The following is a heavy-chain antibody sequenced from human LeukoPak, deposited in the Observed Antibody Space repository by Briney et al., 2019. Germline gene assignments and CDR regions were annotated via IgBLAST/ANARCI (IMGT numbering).Heavy chain of an antibody. Sequence: GGSLRLSCAASGFTFSDSAMHWVRQAPGKGLEWVGRTGIKANSYATAYAASVRGRFTISRDESKNTAYLQMSSLKTEDTAVYYCTRWATEDSSGYYSTWGEETLGTVSS. V-gene: IGHV3-73*01. CDR1: GFTFSDSA. J-gene: IGHJ1*01. CDR3: TRWATEDSSGYYST. D-gene: IGHD3-22*01. CDR2: TGIKANSYAT.